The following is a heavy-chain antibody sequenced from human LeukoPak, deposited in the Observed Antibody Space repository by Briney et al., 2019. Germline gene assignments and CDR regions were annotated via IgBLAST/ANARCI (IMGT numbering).Heavy chain of an antibody. D-gene: IGHD1-26*01. V-gene: IGHV1-18*01. Sequence: EASVNVSCKTSGYTFSTYGLSWVRQAPGQGREWMGWISVNSGKTHYAQKFQDRVTLTTDTSSTTAFMELRSLRSDDTAMYYCARNAGSYLEFALWGQGTLVTVSS. J-gene: IGHJ5*02. CDR3: ARNAGSYLEFAL. CDR1: GYTFSTYG. CDR2: ISVNSGKT.